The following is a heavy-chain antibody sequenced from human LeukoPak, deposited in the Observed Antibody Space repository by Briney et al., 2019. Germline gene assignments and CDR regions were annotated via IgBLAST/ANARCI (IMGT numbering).Heavy chain of an antibody. V-gene: IGHV3-49*04. CDR2: IRRRTFGETT. CDR1: GFIFGDYA. Sequence: GGSLRLSCTASGFIFGDYAFSWVRQAPGQGLEWLGFIRRRTFGETTDYAASVRVRFTISRDDSKSIAYLQMNSLKTEDTAVYYCTRDSDVNSPLDLWGQGTRVTVSS. J-gene: IGHJ4*02. D-gene: IGHD3/OR15-3a*01. CDR3: TRDSDVNSPLDL.